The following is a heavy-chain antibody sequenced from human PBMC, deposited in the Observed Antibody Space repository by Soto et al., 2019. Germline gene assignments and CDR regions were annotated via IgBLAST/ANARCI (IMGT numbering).Heavy chain of an antibody. D-gene: IGHD6-19*01. CDR3: AREGIAVAGTAGYYGMDV. V-gene: IGHV3-13*01. Sequence: GGSLRLSCAASGFTFSSYSMNWVRQAPGKGLEWVSSISTAGDTYYPGSVKGRFTISRENAKNSLYLQMNSLRAGDTAVYYCAREGIAVAGTAGYYGMDVWGQGTTVTVSS. CDR2: ISTAGDT. J-gene: IGHJ6*02. CDR1: GFTFSSYS.